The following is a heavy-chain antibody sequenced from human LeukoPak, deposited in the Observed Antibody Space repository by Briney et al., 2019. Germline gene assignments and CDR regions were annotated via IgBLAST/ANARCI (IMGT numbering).Heavy chain of an antibody. D-gene: IGHD7-27*01. V-gene: IGHV1-2*02. Sequence: GASVKVSCKASGYTFTGYYMHWMRQAPGQGLEWMGWINPNGGGTNYAQKFQGRVTMTRDTSISTAYMELSRLRSDDTAVYYCARTPRRTGYYFDYWGQGTLVTVSS. CDR2: INPNGGGT. CDR1: GYTFTGYY. CDR3: ARTPRRTGYYFDY. J-gene: IGHJ4*02.